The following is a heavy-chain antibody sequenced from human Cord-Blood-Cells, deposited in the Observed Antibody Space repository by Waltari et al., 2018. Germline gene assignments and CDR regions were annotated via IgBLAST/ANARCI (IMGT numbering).Heavy chain of an antibody. CDR1: GFTFSSYA. D-gene: IGHD6-13*01. CDR2: ISGSGGST. V-gene: IGHV3-23*01. Sequence: EVQLLESGGGLVQPGGSLRPSCAASGFTFSSYAMSWVRPAPGKGLEWVSAISGSGGSTYYADSVKGRFTISRDNSKNTLYLQMNSLRAEDTAVYYCAKTYSSSWYMDWGQGTLVTVSS. CDR3: AKTYSSSWYMD. J-gene: IGHJ1*01.